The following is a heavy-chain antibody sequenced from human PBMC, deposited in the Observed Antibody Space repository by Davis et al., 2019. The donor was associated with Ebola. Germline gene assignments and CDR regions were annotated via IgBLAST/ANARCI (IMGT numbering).Heavy chain of an antibody. CDR1: RGTFGSHA. J-gene: IGHJ6*02. CDR2: ISAYNGNT. CDR3: ARGGITMMVVPRDYYYGLDV. D-gene: IGHD3-22*01. V-gene: IGHV1-18*01. Sequence: ASVKVSCKASRGTFGSHAISWVRQAPGQGLEWMGWISAYNGNTNYAQKLQGRVTMTTDTSTSTAYMELRSLRSDDTAVYYCARGGITMMVVPRDYYYGLDVWGQGTTVTVSS.